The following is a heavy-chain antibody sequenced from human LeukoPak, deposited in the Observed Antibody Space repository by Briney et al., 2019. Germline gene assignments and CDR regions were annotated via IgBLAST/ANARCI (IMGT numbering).Heavy chain of an antibody. CDR1: GFTFRIYT. Sequence: GGSLRVSSAAPGFTFRIYTMTWVPQAPGKGLEWVSSISSSVTSIHYADSVRGRFTIYRANEKNLLYLQMNSLRAEDTAVYFCARIYSGYDNPLDYWGQGVLVTVSS. CDR2: ISSSVTSI. CDR3: ARIYSGYDNPLDY. J-gene: IGHJ4*02. D-gene: IGHD5-12*01. V-gene: IGHV3-21*06.